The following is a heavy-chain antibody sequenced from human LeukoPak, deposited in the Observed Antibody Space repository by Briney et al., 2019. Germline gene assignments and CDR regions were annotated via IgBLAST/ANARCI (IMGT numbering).Heavy chain of an antibody. CDR1: GFTFSSYW. Sequence: GGSLRLSCAASGFTFSSYWMHWVRQAPRKGLEWVSYISTSSSTIYYADSVKGRFTISRDNAKNSLYLQMNSLRDEDTAVYYCARELYYDSSGYPYYYYGMDVWGQGTTVTVSS. CDR2: ISTSSSTI. V-gene: IGHV3-48*02. J-gene: IGHJ6*02. D-gene: IGHD3-22*01. CDR3: ARELYYDSSGYPYYYYGMDV.